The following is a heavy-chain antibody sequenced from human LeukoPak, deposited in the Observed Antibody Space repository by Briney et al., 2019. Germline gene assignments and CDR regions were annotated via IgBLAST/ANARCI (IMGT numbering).Heavy chain of an antibody. Sequence: SVKVSCKASGGTFSSYAISWVRQAPGQGLEWMGGIIPIFGTANCAQKFQGRVTITADESTSTAYMELSSLRSEDTAVYYCARGRVGGYDSGTFDYWGQGTLVTVSS. J-gene: IGHJ4*02. D-gene: IGHD5-12*01. CDR2: IIPIFGTA. V-gene: IGHV1-69*13. CDR3: ARGRVGGYDSGTFDY. CDR1: GGTFSSYA.